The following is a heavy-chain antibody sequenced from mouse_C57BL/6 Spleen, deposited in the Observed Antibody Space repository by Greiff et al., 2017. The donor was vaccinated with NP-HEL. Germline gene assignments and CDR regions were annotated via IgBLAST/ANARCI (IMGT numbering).Heavy chain of an antibody. V-gene: IGHV1-82*01. CDR2: IYPGDGDT. CDR1: GYAFSSSW. D-gene: IGHD1-1*01. Sequence: VQLQQSGPELVKPGASVKISCKASGYAFSSSWMNWVKQRPGKGLEWIGRIYPGDGDTNYNGEFKGKATLTADTSSSTAYMQRSSLTSEGSAVYVCARGNYGSSPGYFDYWGQGTTLTVSS. CDR3: ARGNYGSSPGYFDY. J-gene: IGHJ2*01.